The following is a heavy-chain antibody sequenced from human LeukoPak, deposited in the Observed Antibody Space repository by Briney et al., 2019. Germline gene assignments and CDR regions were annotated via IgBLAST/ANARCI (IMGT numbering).Heavy chain of an antibody. V-gene: IGHV1-69*13. CDR3: ARSNFSMVRGGHYYYYGMDV. J-gene: IGHJ6*02. D-gene: IGHD3-10*01. CDR2: IIPIFGTA. CDR1: GGTFSSYA. Sequence: GASVKVSCKASGGTFSSYAISWVRQAPGQGFEWMGGIIPIFGTANYAQKFQGRVTITADESTSTAYMELSSLRSEDTAVYYCARSNFSMVRGGHYYYYGMDVWGQGTTVTVSS.